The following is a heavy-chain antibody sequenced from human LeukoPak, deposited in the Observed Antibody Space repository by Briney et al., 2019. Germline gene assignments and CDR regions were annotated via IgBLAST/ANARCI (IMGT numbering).Heavy chain of an antibody. Sequence: PSETLSLTCAVSGYSISSSYYWGWIRQPPGKGLEWIGSIYYSGSTYYNPSLKSRVTISVDTSKNQFSLKLSSVTAADTAVYYCARRFGPKPRTNNWFDPWGQGTLVTVSS. D-gene: IGHD3-16*01. CDR3: ARRFGPKPRTNNWFDP. J-gene: IGHJ5*02. V-gene: IGHV4-38-2*01. CDR2: IYYSGST. CDR1: GYSISSSYY.